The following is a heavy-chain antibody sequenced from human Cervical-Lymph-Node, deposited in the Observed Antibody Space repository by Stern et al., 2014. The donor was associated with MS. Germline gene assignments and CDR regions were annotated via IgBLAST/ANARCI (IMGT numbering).Heavy chain of an antibody. Sequence: QVQLVESGGGVVQPGRSLRLSCAASGFNFNIYAVHWVRQAPGKGLQWVALISFDGSYKYYVHSVKGRFTISRDNSKNTLYLQMNSLTPDDTAVYYCATSPTSARGWFRYWGQGTLVTVSS. CDR1: GFNFNIYA. V-gene: IGHV3-30*04. D-gene: IGHD2-15*01. CDR2: ISFDGSYK. J-gene: IGHJ4*02. CDR3: ATSPTSARGWFRY.